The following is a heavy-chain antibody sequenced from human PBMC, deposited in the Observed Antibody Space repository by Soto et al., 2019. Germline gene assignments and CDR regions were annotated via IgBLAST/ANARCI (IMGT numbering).Heavy chain of an antibody. D-gene: IGHD3-16*01. CDR2: ISAFNGNT. Sequence: ASVKVSCKASGFRFSDYGFNWLRQAPGQGLEWMGWISAFNGNTEAAQGLQDRVTMTTDSSTTTAHMDLTNLTTDDTAIYYCARSYYLADAFDVWGQGTMVTGSS. J-gene: IGHJ3*01. CDR1: GFRFSDYG. CDR3: ARSYYLADAFDV. V-gene: IGHV1-18*01.